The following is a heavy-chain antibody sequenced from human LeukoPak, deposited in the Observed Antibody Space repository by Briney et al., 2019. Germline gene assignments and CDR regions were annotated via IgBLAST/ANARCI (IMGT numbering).Heavy chain of an antibody. D-gene: IGHD6-19*01. CDR3: TIDPLHGAVAGTTP. CDR2: IKSKTDGGTT. CDR1: GFTFSNAW. J-gene: IGHJ5*02. V-gene: IGHV3-15*01. Sequence: GGSLRLSCAASGFTFSNAWMSWVRQAPGKGLEWVGRIKSKTDGGTTDYAAPVKGRFTISRDDSKNTLYLQMNSLKTEDTAVYYCTIDPLHGAVAGTTPWGRGTLVTVSS.